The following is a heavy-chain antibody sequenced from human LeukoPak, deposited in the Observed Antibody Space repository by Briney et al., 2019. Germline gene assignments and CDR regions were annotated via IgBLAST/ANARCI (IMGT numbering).Heavy chain of an antibody. J-gene: IGHJ4*02. CDR2: IIPISGTA. D-gene: IGHD5-18*01. V-gene: IGHV1-69*05. CDR3: ARDRSRGYSYGYCFDY. CDR1: GGTFSSYA. Sequence: SVKVSCKASGGTFSSYAISWVRQAPGQGLEWMGRIIPISGTANYAQKFQGRVTITTDESTSTAYMELSSLRSEDTAVYYCARDRSRGYSYGYCFDYWGQGTLVTVSS.